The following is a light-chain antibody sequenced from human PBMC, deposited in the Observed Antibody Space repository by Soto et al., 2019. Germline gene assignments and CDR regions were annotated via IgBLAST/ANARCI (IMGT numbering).Light chain of an antibody. CDR1: QGISAW. CDR2: DAS. J-gene: IGKJ1*01. CDR3: QQYNSYPWT. Sequence: DIQLTQSPSTLSASVGDRVTITCRASQGISAWLAWYQQKPGKAPKLLIYDASSLESGAPSRCSGSGSGTEFTLTISSLQPDDFATYYCQQYNSYPWTFGQGTKVDIK. V-gene: IGKV1-5*01.